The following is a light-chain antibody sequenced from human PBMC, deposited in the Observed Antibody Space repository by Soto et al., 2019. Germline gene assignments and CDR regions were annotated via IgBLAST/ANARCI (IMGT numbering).Light chain of an antibody. CDR3: QQYNNWPQT. Sequence: DIQMTQSPSTLPASVGDRVTITFRASQSIINWLAWYQQKPGKAPKLLIYDASSLESGVPSRFSGSGSGTEFTLTISSLQSEDFAEYHCQQYNNWPQTFGQGTKVDIK. J-gene: IGKJ1*01. CDR2: DAS. V-gene: IGKV1-5*01. CDR1: QSIINW.